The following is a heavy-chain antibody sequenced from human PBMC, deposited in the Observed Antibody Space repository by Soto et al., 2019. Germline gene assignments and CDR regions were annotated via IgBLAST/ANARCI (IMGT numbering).Heavy chain of an antibody. CDR2: ISGSGGST. Sequence: FLRLSCAASGFTXSSYAMSWVRQAPGKGLEWVSAISGSGGSTYYADSVKGRFAISRDNSKNTLYLQMNSLRAEDTAVYYCAKVARIIQLWPFFGYWGQGTLVTVSS. J-gene: IGHJ4*02. D-gene: IGHD5-18*01. V-gene: IGHV3-23*01. CDR1: GFTXSSYA. CDR3: AKVARIIQLWPFFGY.